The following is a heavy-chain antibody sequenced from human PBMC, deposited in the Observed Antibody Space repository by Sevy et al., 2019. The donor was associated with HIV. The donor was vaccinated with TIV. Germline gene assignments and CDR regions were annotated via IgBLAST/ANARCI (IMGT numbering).Heavy chain of an antibody. CDR1: GYKFTTYW. CDR3: ARHVDMTTLIGGLYYFDS. Sequence: GESLKISCKASGYKFTTYWIGWARQMPGKGLEWMGMIYPRDSDTRYSPSIQGQVTISADTSINTAYLQWSSLKASDTAMYFCARHVDMTTLIGGLYYFDSWGQGTLVTVSS. D-gene: IGHD4-4*01. CDR2: IYPRDSDT. J-gene: IGHJ4*02. V-gene: IGHV5-51*01.